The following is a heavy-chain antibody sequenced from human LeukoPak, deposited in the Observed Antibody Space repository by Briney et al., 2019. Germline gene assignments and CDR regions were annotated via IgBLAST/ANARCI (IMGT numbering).Heavy chain of an antibody. V-gene: IGHV4-34*01. Sequence: SETLSLTCVVYGGSFSAYYWNWIRQPPGKGLEWIGEINHSGSTNYKPSPKSRVTLSVDTSKNQFSLRLASVTAADTAVYYCAPVGADNEPFWGQGTLVTVSS. J-gene: IGHJ4*02. D-gene: IGHD1-26*01. CDR3: APVGADNEPF. CDR2: INHSGST. CDR1: GGSFSAYY.